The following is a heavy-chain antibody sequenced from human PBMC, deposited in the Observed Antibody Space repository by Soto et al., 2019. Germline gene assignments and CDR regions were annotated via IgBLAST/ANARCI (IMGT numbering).Heavy chain of an antibody. J-gene: IGHJ6*02. Sequence: SETLSLTCAVYGGSFSGYYWSWIRQPPGKGLEWIGEINHSGSTNYNPSLKSRVTISVDTSKNQFSLKLSSVTAADTAVYYCARVKLVFGVVIRLGHYYYGMDVWGQGTTVTVSS. CDR1: GGSFSGYY. V-gene: IGHV4-34*01. CDR3: ARVKLVFGVVIRLGHYYYGMDV. D-gene: IGHD3-3*01. CDR2: INHSGST.